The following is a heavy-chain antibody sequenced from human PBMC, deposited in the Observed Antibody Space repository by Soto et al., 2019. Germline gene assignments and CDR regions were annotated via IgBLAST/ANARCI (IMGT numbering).Heavy chain of an antibody. D-gene: IGHD1-26*01. CDR1: VDSFSRYY. Sequence: SETLSLTCTVSVDSFSRYYWSWIRQPPGKGLEWIGYIYYSGSTNYNPSLKSRVTISVDTSKNQFSLKVSSVTAADTAVYYCARRYGGNFDYWGQGTLVTVSS. CDR2: IYYSGST. CDR3: ARRYGGNFDY. J-gene: IGHJ4*02. V-gene: IGHV4-59*01.